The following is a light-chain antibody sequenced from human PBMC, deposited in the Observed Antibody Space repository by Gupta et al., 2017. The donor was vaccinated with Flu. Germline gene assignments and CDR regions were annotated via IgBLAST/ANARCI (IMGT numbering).Light chain of an antibody. Sequence: DIQMTQSPSSLSASVGDRVTITCRASQGIGNSLSWYQHKPGKPPKSLIYSTSNLQSGVSSRFSGSGSGTDFTLAINSLQPEDSATYFCLQHNAYPPTFGLGTKVEI. CDR2: STS. CDR1: QGIGNS. V-gene: IGKV1-17*01. J-gene: IGKJ1*01. CDR3: LQHNAYPPT.